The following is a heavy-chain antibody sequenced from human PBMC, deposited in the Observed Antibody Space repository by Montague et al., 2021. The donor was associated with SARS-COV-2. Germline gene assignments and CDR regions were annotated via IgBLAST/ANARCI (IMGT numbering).Heavy chain of an antibody. D-gene: IGHD3-9*01. V-gene: IGHV4-59*08. CDR1: GGSISSYY. J-gene: IGHJ4*02. Sequence: SETLSLTCTVSGGSISSYYWSWIRQPPGKGLEWIGYVYYSGSTNYNPSLQSRVTISVDTSKNQFSLKLSSVTAADTAVYYCARHGLGDFYWVNEGYFDYWGQGTLVTVSS. CDR2: VYYSGST. CDR3: ARHGLGDFYWVNEGYFDY.